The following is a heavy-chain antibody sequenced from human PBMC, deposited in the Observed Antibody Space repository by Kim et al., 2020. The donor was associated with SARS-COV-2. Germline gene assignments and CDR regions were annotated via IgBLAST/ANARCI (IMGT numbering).Heavy chain of an antibody. Sequence: YAQGCTGRFVFSMDTSVSTAYLQISSLKAEDTAVYYCARDGHLGELSSDYWGQGTLVTVSS. J-gene: IGHJ4*02. D-gene: IGHD3-16*02. CDR3: ARDGHLGELSSDY. V-gene: IGHV7-4-1*02.